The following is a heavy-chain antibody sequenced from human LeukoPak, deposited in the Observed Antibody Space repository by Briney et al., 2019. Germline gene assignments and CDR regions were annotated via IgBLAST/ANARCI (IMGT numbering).Heavy chain of an antibody. CDR1: GGSFSGYY. J-gene: IGHJ2*01. CDR3: AINYDILTGYYTPWYFDL. D-gene: IGHD3-9*01. Sequence: PSETLSLTCAVYGGSFSGYYWSWIRQPPGKGLEWIGEINHSGSTNYNPSLKSRVTISVDTSKNQFSLKLSSVTAADTAVYYCAINYDILTGYYTPWYFDLWGRATLVTVSS. V-gene: IGHV4-34*01. CDR2: INHSGST.